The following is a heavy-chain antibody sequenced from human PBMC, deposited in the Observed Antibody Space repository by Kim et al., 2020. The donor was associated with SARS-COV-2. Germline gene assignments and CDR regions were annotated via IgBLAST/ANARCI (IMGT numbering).Heavy chain of an antibody. CDR3: ARLFEGYCSGGSCLGGAFDI. CDR1: GGSISSSSYY. D-gene: IGHD2-15*01. Sequence: SETLSLTCTVSGGSISSSSYYWGWIRQPPGKGLEWIGSIYYSGSTYYNPSLKSRVTISVDTSKNQFSLKLSSVTAADTAVYYCARLFEGYCSGGSCLGGAFDIWGQGTMVTVSS. J-gene: IGHJ3*02. V-gene: IGHV4-39*01. CDR2: IYYSGST.